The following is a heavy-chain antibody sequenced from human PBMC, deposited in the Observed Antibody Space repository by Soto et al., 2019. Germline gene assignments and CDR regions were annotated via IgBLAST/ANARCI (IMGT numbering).Heavy chain of an antibody. V-gene: IGHV3-23*01. CDR3: APHVHCSGGSCHYDAFDI. J-gene: IGHJ3*02. CDR2: IRDGGEST. CDR1: GFIFGNYM. Sequence: EVQLLESGGGLVQPGESLRLSCAFSGFIFGNYMMTWVRQAPGKGLEWVSTIRDGGESTYYADSVKGRFTISRDNSKKTXXLQMDSLGVDDTAVYYCAPHVHCSGGSCHYDAFDIRGQGTMVTVSS. D-gene: IGHD2-15*01.